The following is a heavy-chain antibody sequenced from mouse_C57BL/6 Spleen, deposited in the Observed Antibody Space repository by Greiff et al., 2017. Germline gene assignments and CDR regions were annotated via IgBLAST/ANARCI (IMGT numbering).Heavy chain of an antibody. J-gene: IGHJ4*01. CDR3: ARPTIETGYAMDY. CDR1: GYTFTSYW. V-gene: IGHV1-55*01. D-gene: IGHD2-5*01. CDR2: IYPGSGST. Sequence: QVQLQQPGAELVKPGASVKMSCKASGYTFTSYWITWVKQRPGQGLEWIGDIYPGSGSTNYNEKFKSKATLTVDTSSSTAYMQLSSLTSEDSAVYYCARPTIETGYAMDYWGQGTSVTVSS.